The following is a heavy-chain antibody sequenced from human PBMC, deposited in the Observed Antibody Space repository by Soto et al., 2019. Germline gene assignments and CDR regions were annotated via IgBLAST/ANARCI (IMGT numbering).Heavy chain of an antibody. D-gene: IGHD3-10*01. CDR2: IKSKPDGETT. J-gene: IGHJ4*02. V-gene: IGHV3-15*07. CDR3: TTGGYFFDF. Sequence: GRSHRLSYAGSEFNFSNAWMNRVRQAPGKGLEWVGRIKSKPDGETTDYAAPVKDRFTISRDDSKNMVYVQMNGLKSEDTAVYYCTTGGYFFDFWGQGMLVTVS. CDR1: EFNFSNAW.